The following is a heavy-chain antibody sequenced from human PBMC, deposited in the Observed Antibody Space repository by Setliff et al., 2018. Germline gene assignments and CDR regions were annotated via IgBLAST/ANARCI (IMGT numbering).Heavy chain of an antibody. CDR2: INHSGST. D-gene: IGHD3-22*01. CDR3: ARGKNGSRQLVVLGWFDP. CDR1: GGSFSGYY. J-gene: IGHJ5*02. V-gene: IGHV4-34*01. Sequence: SETLSLTCAVYGGSFSGYYWSWIRQPPGKGLEWIGEINHSGSTNYNPSLKSRVTISVDTSKNRFSLKLSSVTAADTAVYYCARGKNGSRQLVVLGWFDPWGQGTLVTVSS.